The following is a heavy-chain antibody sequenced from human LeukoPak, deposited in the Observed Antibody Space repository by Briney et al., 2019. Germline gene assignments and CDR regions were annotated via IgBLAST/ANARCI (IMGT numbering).Heavy chain of an antibody. J-gene: IGHJ6*02. Sequence: SVKLSCKASVGTFSSYAISWARQAPGQGLEWMGRIILILGIANYAQQFQGRVTITADKSTSTAYMELSSLRSEDTAVYYCARVPIAGATTDYYYGMDVWGQGTTVTVSS. V-gene: IGHV1-69*04. CDR1: VGTFSSYA. D-gene: IGHD1-26*01. CDR2: IILILGIA. CDR3: ARVPIAGATTDYYYGMDV.